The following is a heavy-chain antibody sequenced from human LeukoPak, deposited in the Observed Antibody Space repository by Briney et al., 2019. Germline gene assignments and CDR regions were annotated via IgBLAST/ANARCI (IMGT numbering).Heavy chain of an antibody. CDR2: INHSGST. CDR1: GGSFSGYY. V-gene: IGHV4-34*01. Sequence: PSETLSLTCAVYGGSFSGYYWSWIRQPPGKGLEWIGEINHSGSTNYNPSLKSRVTISVDTSKNQFSLKLSSVTAADTAAYYCARVLFSRGWCAFDIWGQGTMVTVSS. CDR3: ARVLFSRGWCAFDI. D-gene: IGHD6-19*01. J-gene: IGHJ3*02.